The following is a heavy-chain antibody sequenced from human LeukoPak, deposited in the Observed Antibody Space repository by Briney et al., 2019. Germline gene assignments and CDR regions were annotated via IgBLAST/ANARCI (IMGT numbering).Heavy chain of an antibody. CDR2: INAGNGNT. CDR1: GYTFTSYA. V-gene: IGHV1-3*01. D-gene: IGHD6-13*01. J-gene: IGHJ4*02. Sequence: ASVKVSCKASGYTFTSYAIHWVRQAPGQRLEWMGRINAGNGNTKYSQKFQGRVTITRDTSASTAYMELSSLRSEDTAVYYCARSGSSSWYFDYWGQGTLVTVSS. CDR3: ARSGSSSWYFDY.